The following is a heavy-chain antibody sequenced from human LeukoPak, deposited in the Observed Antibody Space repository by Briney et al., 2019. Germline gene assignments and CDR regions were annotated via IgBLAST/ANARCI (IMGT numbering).Heavy chain of an antibody. J-gene: IGHJ4*02. CDR3: ARDFIRGAPDYLDQ. Sequence: GGSLRLSCAASGFTFSSYHMHWVRQAPGKGLEWVVVIGYDGVNKFYTDSVKGRFTISRDDSKNTLYLQMDSLRAEDTAVYYCARDFIRGAPDYLDQWGQGTLVTVSS. D-gene: IGHD3-10*01. V-gene: IGHV3-30*04. CDR1: GFTFSSYH. CDR2: IGYDGVNK.